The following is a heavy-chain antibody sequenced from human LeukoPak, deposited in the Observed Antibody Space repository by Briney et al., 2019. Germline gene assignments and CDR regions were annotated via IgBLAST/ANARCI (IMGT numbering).Heavy chain of an antibody. V-gene: IGHV3-33*01. CDR1: GFTFSNYG. CDR3: ARNYYDSSGYQEATFNY. Sequence: GGSLRLSCAASGFTFSNYGMHWVRQAPGKGLEWVAGIWYDGGYKYYSDSVKGRFTISRDNSKNTLFLQMDSLRAEDTAVYYCARNYYDSSGYQEATFNYWGQGTLVTVSS. D-gene: IGHD3-22*01. CDR2: IWYDGGYK. J-gene: IGHJ4*02.